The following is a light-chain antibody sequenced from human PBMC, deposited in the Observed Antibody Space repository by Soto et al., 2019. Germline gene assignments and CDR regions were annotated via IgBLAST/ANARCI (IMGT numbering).Light chain of an antibody. CDR3: QQRSDWLPIT. CDR1: QSVSES. CDR2: DVS. Sequence: EIVLTQSPATLSLSPGERATISCRASQSVSESLAWYQQKPGQAPRLLIYDVSYRATGIPVRFSGSGSGTDFTLTISSLEPEDFAVYYCQQRSDWLPITFGQGTRLEIK. V-gene: IGKV3-11*01. J-gene: IGKJ5*01.